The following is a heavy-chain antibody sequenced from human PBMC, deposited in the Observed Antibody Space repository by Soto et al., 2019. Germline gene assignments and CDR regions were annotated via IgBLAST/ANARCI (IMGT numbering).Heavy chain of an antibody. CDR1: GFPFSSYG. Sequence: TAGPLRLSCAASGFPFSSYGMSWVRQAPGNGLEWVAVISYDGSNKYYSDSVKGRFTISRDNSKNTLYLQMNSLRAEDTAVYYCAKSGGRAAAGHYYVMDVWGQGTTVSGSS. D-gene: IGHD6-13*01. J-gene: IGHJ6*02. V-gene: IGHV3-30*18. CDR3: AKSGGRAAAGHYYVMDV. CDR2: ISYDGSNK.